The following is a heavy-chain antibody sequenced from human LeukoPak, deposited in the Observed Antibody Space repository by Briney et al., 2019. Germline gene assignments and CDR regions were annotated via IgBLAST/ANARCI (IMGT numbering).Heavy chain of an antibody. D-gene: IGHD3-9*01. V-gene: IGHV4-34*01. CDR2: INHSGST. J-gene: IGHJ4*02. Sequence: SETLSLTCAVYGGSFSGYYWSRIRQPPGKGLEWIGEINHSGSTNYNPSLKSRVTISVDTSKNQFSLKLSSVTAADTAVYYCARGVGNILTGYSLDYWGQGTLVTVSS. CDR3: ARGVGNILTGYSLDY. CDR1: GGSFSGYY.